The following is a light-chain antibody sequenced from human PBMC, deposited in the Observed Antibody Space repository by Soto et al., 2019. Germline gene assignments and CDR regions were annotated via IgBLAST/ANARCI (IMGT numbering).Light chain of an antibody. CDR2: TAS. V-gene: IGKV3-20*01. Sequence: EIVLTQSPGTLSLSPGARATLSCSASQSVASSFIAWFQQKPGQPPRLLIYTASSRAPGIPDRFTASGSGTDFTLTISRLEHEDFAVYYCHKYGPSPLTFGGGTKVEI. CDR3: HKYGPSPLT. CDR1: QSVASSF. J-gene: IGKJ4*02.